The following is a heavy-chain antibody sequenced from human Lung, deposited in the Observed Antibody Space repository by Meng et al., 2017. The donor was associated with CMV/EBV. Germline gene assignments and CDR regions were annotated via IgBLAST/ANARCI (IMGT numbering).Heavy chain of an antibody. J-gene: IGHJ4*02. CDR3: AKDLLLFGGANAYFDS. V-gene: IGHV3-30*02. D-gene: IGHD3-16*01. Sequence: GESLKISCAASGFSFDNHGMHWVRQTPGKGLEWVAFIRHDGTTKFYGDSVKGRFTISRDNSKNTVYLQMNRRRPEETAVYYCAKDLLLFGGANAYFDSWGQGTLVTVSS. CDR2: IRHDGTTK. CDR1: GFSFDNHG.